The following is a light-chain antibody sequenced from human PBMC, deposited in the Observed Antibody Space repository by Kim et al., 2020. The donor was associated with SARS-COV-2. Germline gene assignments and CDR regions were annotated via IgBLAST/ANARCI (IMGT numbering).Light chain of an antibody. CDR2: GAS. Sequence: EIVLTQSPGTLSLSPGERATLSCRASQSVSSNYLAWYQQKPGQAPRLLIYGASSRATGIPDRFSGSGSGTDFTLTITRLEPEDFAVYYCQQYSSSPATFGQWTKVDIK. J-gene: IGKJ1*01. CDR3: QQYSSSPAT. CDR1: QSVSSNY. V-gene: IGKV3-20*01.